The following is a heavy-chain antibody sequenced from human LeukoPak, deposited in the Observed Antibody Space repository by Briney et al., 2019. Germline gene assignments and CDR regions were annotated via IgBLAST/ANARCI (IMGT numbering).Heavy chain of an antibody. J-gene: IGHJ4*02. CDR2: IIPIFGTA. V-gene: IGHV1-69*05. D-gene: IGHD3-22*01. Sequence: ASVKVSCKXSGGTFSSYAISWVRQAPGQGLEWMGRIIPIFGTANYAQKFQGRVTITTDESTSTAYMELSSLRSEDTAVYYCARGPTYYYDSDFDYWGQGTLVTVSS. CDR1: GGTFSSYA. CDR3: ARGPTYYYDSDFDY.